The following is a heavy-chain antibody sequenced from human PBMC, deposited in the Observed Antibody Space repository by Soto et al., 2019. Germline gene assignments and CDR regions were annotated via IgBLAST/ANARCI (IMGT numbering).Heavy chain of an antibody. CDR2: IWYDGSNK. CDR3: ARDRSFLVKVIDY. D-gene: IGHD6-13*01. CDR1: GFTFSSYG. J-gene: IGHJ4*02. V-gene: IGHV3-33*01. Sequence: GGSLRLSCAASGFTFSSYGMHWVRQAPGKGLEWVAVIWYDGSNKYYADSVKGRFTISRDNSKNTLYLQMNSLRAEDTAVYYCARDRSFLVKVIDYWGQGTLVTVSS.